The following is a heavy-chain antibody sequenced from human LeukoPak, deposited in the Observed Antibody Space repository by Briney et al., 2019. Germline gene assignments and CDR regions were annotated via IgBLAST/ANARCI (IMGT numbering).Heavy chain of an antibody. V-gene: IGHV1-69*13. J-gene: IGHJ4*02. CDR1: GGTFSSYA. D-gene: IGHD1-1*01. CDR3: ARHVSTTGTTGYYYFDY. CDR2: IIPIFGTA. Sequence: SVKVSCKASGGTFSSYAISWVRQAPGQGLEWMGGIIPIFGTANYAQKFQGRVTITADESTSTAYMELSSLRSEDTAVYYCARHVSTTGTTGYYYFDYWGQGTLVTVSS.